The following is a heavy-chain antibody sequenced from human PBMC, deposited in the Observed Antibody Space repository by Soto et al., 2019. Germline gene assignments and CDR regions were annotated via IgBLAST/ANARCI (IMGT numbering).Heavy chain of an antibody. CDR1: GGSVSSDSYY. V-gene: IGHV4-61*01. CDR2: IYHSRNT. J-gene: IGHJ4*02. CDR3: ARDRRGWGSRYFDF. Sequence: PSETLSLTCSVSGGSVSSDSYYWSWIRQPPGRGLEWIGYIYHSRNTNYNPSLKSRLAIPVDTSKNQFSLRLTSVTAADTAVYYCARDRRGWGSRYFDFWGQGTLVTVSS. D-gene: IGHD7-27*01.